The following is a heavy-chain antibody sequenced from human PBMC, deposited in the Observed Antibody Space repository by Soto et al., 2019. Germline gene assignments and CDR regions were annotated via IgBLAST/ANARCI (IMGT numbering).Heavy chain of an antibody. J-gene: IGHJ5*02. V-gene: IGHV1-8*01. D-gene: IGHD3-3*01. CDR1: GYTFTSYD. CDR2: MNPNSGNT. CDR3: ARGLRFLEWLPKRNWFDP. Sequence: ASVKVSCKASGYTFTSYDINWVRQATGQGLEWMGWMNPNSGNTGYAQKFQGRVTMTRNTSISTAYMELSSLRSEDTAVYYCARGLRFLEWLPKRNWFDPWGQGTLVTVSS.